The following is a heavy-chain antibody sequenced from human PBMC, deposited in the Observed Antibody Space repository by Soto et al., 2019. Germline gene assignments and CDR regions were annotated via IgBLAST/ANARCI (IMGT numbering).Heavy chain of an antibody. CDR2: IYYSGST. V-gene: IGHV4-30-4*01. Sequence: PSETLSLTCTVSGGSISSGDYYWSWIRQPPGKGLEWIGYIYYSGSTYYNPSLKSRVTISVDTSKNQFSLKLSSVTAADTAVYYCARDRGEDYYGSGSSYYYGMDVWGQGTTVTVSS. D-gene: IGHD3-10*01. CDR3: ARDRGEDYYGSGSSYYYGMDV. J-gene: IGHJ6*02. CDR1: GGSISSGDYY.